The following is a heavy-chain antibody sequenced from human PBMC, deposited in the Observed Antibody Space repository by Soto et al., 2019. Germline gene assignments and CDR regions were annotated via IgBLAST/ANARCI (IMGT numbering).Heavy chain of an antibody. V-gene: IGHV3-48*02. D-gene: IGHD4-17*01. CDR3: ARDSNIVHLYGGNSGWFDP. Sequence: WGSLRLSCAASGFTFSSYSMNWVRQAPGKGLEWVSYISSSSTIYYADSVKGRFTISRDNAKNSLYLQMNSLRDEDTAVYYCARDSNIVHLYGGNSGWFDPWGQGTLVTVS. CDR1: GFTFSSYS. CDR2: ISSSSTI. J-gene: IGHJ5*02.